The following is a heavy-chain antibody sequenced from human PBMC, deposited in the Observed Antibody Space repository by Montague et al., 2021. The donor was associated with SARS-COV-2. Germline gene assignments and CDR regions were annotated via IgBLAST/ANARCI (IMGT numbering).Heavy chain of an antibody. V-gene: IGHV4-61*02. CDR3: ARDSRQQLFGTNYYYYYMDV. CDR2: IYTSGST. D-gene: IGHD6-13*01. CDR1: GGSISSGSYY. J-gene: IGHJ6*03. Sequence: TLSLTCTVSGGSISSGSYYWSWIRQPAGKGLEWIGRIYTSGSTNYNPSLKSRVTISVDTSKNQFSLKLSSVTAADTAVYYCARDSRQQLFGTNYYYYYMDVWGKGTTVTVSS.